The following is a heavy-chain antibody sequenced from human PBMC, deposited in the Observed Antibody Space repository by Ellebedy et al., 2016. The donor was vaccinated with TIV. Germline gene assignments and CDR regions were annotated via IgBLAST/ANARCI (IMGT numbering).Heavy chain of an antibody. CDR2: INPGDSDT. J-gene: IGHJ4*02. V-gene: IGHV5-51*01. CDR3: ARVGEVAATPCSY. CDR1: GYSFTTYW. D-gene: IGHD2-15*01. Sequence: GESLKISCKGSGYSFTTYWIGWVRQLPGKGLEWLGIINPGDSDTRYSPSFQGQVTISADKSISTAYLQWSSLKASDPAMYYCARVGEVAATPCSYWGQGTLVTVSS.